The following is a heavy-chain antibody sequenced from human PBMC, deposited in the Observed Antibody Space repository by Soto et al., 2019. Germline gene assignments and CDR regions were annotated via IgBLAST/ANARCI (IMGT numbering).Heavy chain of an antibody. J-gene: IGHJ5*02. CDR3: AHSLYDYVWGTNWFDP. Sequence: QITLKESGPTLVKPTQTLTLTCTFSGFSLSTSGVGMGWIRQPPGKALEWLALIYWDDDKRYSTSLTSRLTITKDTSNDQVVLTITHMDPVDTATYYCAHSLYDYVWGTNWFDPWGQGTLVTVSS. CDR1: GFSLSTSGVG. D-gene: IGHD3-16*01. CDR2: IYWDDDK. V-gene: IGHV2-5*02.